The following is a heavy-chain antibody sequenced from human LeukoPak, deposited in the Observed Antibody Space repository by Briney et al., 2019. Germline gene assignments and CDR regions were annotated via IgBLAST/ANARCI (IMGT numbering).Heavy chain of an antibody. CDR2: ISGSGGST. CDR3: AKAYDSSPAEY. V-gene: IGHV3-23*01. Sequence: GGSLRLSCAASGFTFSSYAMSWVRQAPGKGLEWVSAISGSGGSTYYADSVKGRFTVSRDNSKNTLFLQMNSLRAEDTALYYCAKAYDSSPAEYWGQGTLVTVSS. D-gene: IGHD3-22*01. J-gene: IGHJ4*02. CDR1: GFTFSSYA.